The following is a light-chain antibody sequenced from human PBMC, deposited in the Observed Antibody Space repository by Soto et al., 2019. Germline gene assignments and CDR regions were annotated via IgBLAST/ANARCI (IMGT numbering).Light chain of an antibody. Sequence: DIQMTQSPSSLSASVGDRVTITCRASQSINRYLNWYQQKPGTAPKLLIYAASSLQSGVPSRFFGGGSGTDFTLTISSLQPEDFATYYCQQSYSTRLYTFGHGTKLEIK. V-gene: IGKV1-39*01. CDR2: AAS. CDR3: QQSYSTRLYT. CDR1: QSINRY. J-gene: IGKJ2*01.